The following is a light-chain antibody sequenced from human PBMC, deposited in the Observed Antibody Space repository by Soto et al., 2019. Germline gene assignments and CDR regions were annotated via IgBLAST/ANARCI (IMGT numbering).Light chain of an antibody. CDR1: QSVSSY. Sequence: EIVCTQSPATLSLSPGERATLSCRASQSVSSYLAWYQQKPGQAPRLLIYDASNRATGIPARFSGSGSGTDFTLTISSLEPEDFAVYYCQQRSNWITFGQGTRLEI. CDR3: QQRSNWIT. CDR2: DAS. V-gene: IGKV3-11*01. J-gene: IGKJ5*01.